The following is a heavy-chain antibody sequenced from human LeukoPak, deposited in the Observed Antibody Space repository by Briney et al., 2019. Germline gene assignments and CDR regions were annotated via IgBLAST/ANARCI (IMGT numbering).Heavy chain of an antibody. CDR2: LFYSGNM. Sequence: SETLSLTCTVSGGSIYTGDYYWAWIRQPPGQGLEWIGSLFYSGNMYYNPSLKSRVTISVDTSKNQFSLNLNSVTAADTALYYCARKNIVSTRDFDCWGQGTLVTVSS. J-gene: IGHJ4*02. D-gene: IGHD5/OR15-5a*01. CDR3: ARKNIVSTRDFDC. CDR1: GGSIYTGDYY. V-gene: IGHV4-39*07.